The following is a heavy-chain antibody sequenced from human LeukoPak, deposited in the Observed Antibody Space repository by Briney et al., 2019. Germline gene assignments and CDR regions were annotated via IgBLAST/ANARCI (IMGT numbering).Heavy chain of an antibody. J-gene: IGHJ4*02. V-gene: IGHV1-69*05. D-gene: IGHD3-3*01. CDR2: IIPIFGTA. CDR3: ARVGGRRYDFWVD. Sequence: SVKVSCKASGGTFSSYAISWVRQAPGQGLEWMGGIIPIFGTANYAQKFQGRVTMTRDTSISTAYMELSRLRSDDTAVYYCARVGGRRYDFWVDWGQGTLVTVSS. CDR1: GGTFSSYA.